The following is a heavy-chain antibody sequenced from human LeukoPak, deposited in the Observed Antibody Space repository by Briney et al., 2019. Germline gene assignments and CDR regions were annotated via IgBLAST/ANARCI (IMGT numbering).Heavy chain of an antibody. V-gene: IGHV3-30*02. J-gene: IGHJ4*02. CDR2: IRYDGSNK. CDR3: ATMTPVVPSHFDY. D-gene: IGHD4-23*01. CDR1: GFTFSSYG. Sequence: GGSLRLSCAASGFTFSSYGMHWVRQAPGKGLEWVAFIRYDGSNKYYADSVKGRFTISRDNSKNTLYLQMNSLRAEDTAVYYCATMTPVVPSHFDYWGQGTLVTVSS.